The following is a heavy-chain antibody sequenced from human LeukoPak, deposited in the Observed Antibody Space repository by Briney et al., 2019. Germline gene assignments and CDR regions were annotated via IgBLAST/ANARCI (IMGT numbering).Heavy chain of an antibody. CDR2: IYYSGST. J-gene: IGHJ3*02. D-gene: IGHD4-23*01. Sequence: PSETLSLTCTVSDGSISSSSYYWGWIRQPPGKGLEWIGNIYYSGSTYYNPSLKSRVTISVDTSKNQFSLKLSSVTAADTAVYYCARYGGNSGVHAFDIWGQGTMVTVSS. CDR3: ARYGGNSGVHAFDI. V-gene: IGHV4-39*07. CDR1: DGSISSSSYY.